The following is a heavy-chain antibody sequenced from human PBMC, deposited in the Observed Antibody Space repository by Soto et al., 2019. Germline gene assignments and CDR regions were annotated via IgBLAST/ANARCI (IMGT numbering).Heavy chain of an antibody. Sequence: ASVKVSCKASGYTFTSYGIRWVRQAPGQGLEWMGWISAYNGNTNYAQKLQGRVTMTTDTSTSTAYIELRSLSSYDTAVYYSTSAWVYYYDSSGSLDYWG. CDR3: TSAWVYYYDSSGSLDY. D-gene: IGHD3-22*01. CDR1: GYTFTSYG. CDR2: ISAYNGNT. J-gene: IGHJ4*01. V-gene: IGHV1-18*01.